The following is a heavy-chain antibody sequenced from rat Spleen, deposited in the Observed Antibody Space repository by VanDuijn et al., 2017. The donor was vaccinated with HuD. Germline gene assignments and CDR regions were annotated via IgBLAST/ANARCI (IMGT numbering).Heavy chain of an antibody. CDR1: GFTFSNYD. CDR3: ARHDYGVHYYVMDA. V-gene: IGHV5-25*01. J-gene: IGHJ4*01. Sequence: EVQLVESGGGLVQPGRSLKLSCAASGFTFSNYDMAWVRQAPTKGLEWVASISPSGGSTYYRDSVKGRFTVSRDNAKSTLYLQMDSLRSEDTATYYCARHDYGVHYYVMDAWGQGASVTVSS. CDR2: ISPSGGST. D-gene: IGHD1-11*01.